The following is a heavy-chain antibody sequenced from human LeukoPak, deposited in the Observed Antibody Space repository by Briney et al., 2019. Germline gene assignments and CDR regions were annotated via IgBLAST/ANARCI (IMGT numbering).Heavy chain of an antibody. CDR2: ISGSGGST. J-gene: IGHJ6*02. CDR3: AKELGYCSSTSCSEYYYYYGMDV. Sequence: GGSLRLSCAASGFTFSSYAMSWVRQAPGKGLEWVSAISGSGGSTYYADSVKDRFTISRDNSKNTLYLQMNSLRAEDTAVYYCAKELGYCSSTSCSEYYYYYGMDVWGQGTTVTVSS. V-gene: IGHV3-23*01. D-gene: IGHD2-2*01. CDR1: GFTFSSYA.